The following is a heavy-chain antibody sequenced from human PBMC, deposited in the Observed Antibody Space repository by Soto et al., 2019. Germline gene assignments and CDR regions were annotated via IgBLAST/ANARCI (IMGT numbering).Heavy chain of an antibody. CDR3: VKDESINWYSGHFRH. CDR1: GFTFDDYA. D-gene: IGHD6-13*01. Sequence: EVQLVESGGGLVQPGRSLRLSCAASGFTFDDYAMHWVRQVPGKGLEWVSGINWNSGSIGYGDSVKGRFAISRDNAKNSLHLQMNSLSVEDTAFYYCVKDESINWYSGHFRHWGECTLVTVSS. V-gene: IGHV3-9*01. CDR2: INWNSGSI. J-gene: IGHJ1*01.